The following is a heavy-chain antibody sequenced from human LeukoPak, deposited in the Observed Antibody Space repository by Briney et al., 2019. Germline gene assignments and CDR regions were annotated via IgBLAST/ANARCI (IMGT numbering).Heavy chain of an antibody. CDR2: IDYSGST. D-gene: IGHD1-1*01. V-gene: IGHV4-59*01. J-gene: IGHJ6*02. CDR1: GGSISSYY. Sequence: SVTLSLTCTVSGGSISSYYWRWIRQPPGKGLEWIGYIDYSGSTNYNPFLKSRVTISVDTSKNHFSLKLSSVTAADTAVYYCARGWPLEGYYYHRMDVWGQGPTVTVSS. CDR3: ARGWPLEGYYYHRMDV.